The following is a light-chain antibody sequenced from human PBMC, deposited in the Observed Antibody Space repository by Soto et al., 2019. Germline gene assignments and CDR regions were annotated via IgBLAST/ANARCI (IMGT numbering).Light chain of an antibody. J-gene: IGLJ2*01. Sequence: QSALTQPASVSGSPGQSITISCTGTSIDVGGYNYVSWYQQHPGKAPKLMIYDVSNRPSGVSNRFSGSKSGNTASLTISGLQAEDEADYYCSSYTSSSTLYVVFGGGTKLIVL. V-gene: IGLV2-14*01. CDR2: DVS. CDR1: SIDVGGYNY. CDR3: SSYTSSSTLYVV.